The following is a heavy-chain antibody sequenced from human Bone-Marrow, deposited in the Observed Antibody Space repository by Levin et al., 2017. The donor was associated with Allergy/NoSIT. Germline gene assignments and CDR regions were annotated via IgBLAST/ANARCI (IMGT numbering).Heavy chain of an antibody. Sequence: SETLSLTCTVSGGSIRSGDYYWTWIRQPPGTGLEWIGYIYNSGSAYYNASLKSRLTISLDTAKNQFSLNLSSVTGAHTAVYYCARATTWAPQIDDWGRGTLVTVSS. D-gene: IGHD1-14*01. CDR3: ARATTWAPQIDD. V-gene: IGHV4-30-4*01. CDR2: IYNSGSA. J-gene: IGHJ4*02. CDR1: GGSIRSGDYY.